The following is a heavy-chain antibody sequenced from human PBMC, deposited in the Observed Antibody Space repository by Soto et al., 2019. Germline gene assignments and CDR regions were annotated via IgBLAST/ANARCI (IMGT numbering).Heavy chain of an antibody. CDR3: VREAQRRPAGGLDV. D-gene: IGHD2-2*01. Sequence: QVELVESGGGVVQPGRSLRLSCAASGFAFSSFGMHWVRQAPGKGLEWVAVIWYDGSEKYHADSVKGRFTIARDNSKSTLSLEMNDLRAEDTAVYYCVREAQRRPAGGLDVWGQGTTVTVSS. V-gene: IGHV3-33*01. CDR1: GFAFSSFG. J-gene: IGHJ6*02. CDR2: IWYDGSEK.